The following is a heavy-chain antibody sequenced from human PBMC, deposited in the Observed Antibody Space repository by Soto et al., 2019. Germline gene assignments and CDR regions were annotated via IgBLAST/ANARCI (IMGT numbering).Heavy chain of an antibody. V-gene: IGHV3-23*01. Sequence: LRLSCAASGFTFSSYAMSWVRQAPGKGLEWVSGISGSGGSTDYADSVKGRFTISRDNFKNTLDLQMNSLRADDTAVYYCAKRNWEGCSSISCYVYDHWGQGTLVTVSS. CDR1: GFTFSSYA. CDR3: AKRNWEGCSSISCYVYDH. CDR2: ISGSGGST. D-gene: IGHD2-2*01. J-gene: IGHJ5*02.